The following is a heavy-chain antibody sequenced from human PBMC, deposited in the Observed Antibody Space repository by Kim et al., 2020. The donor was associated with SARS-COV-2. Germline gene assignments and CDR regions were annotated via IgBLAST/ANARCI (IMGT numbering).Heavy chain of an antibody. J-gene: IGHJ4*02. D-gene: IGHD4-17*01. CDR1: GYTFTSYY. CDR3: ASAYGDYDPFDY. CDR2: INPSGGST. V-gene: IGHV1-46*01. Sequence: ASVKVSCKASGYTFTSYYMHWVRQAPGQGLEWMGIINPSGGSTSYAQKFQGRVTMTRDTSTSTVYMELSSLRSEDTAVYYCASAYGDYDPFDYWGQGTLVTVSS.